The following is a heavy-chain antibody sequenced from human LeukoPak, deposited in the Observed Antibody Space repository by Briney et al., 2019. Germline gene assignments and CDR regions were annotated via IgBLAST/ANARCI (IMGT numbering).Heavy chain of an antibody. J-gene: IGHJ4*02. CDR1: GFTFSSYA. CDR2: ISGSGYST. D-gene: IGHD5-24*01. CDR3: ARRGGYNQYYFDY. V-gene: IGHV3-23*01. Sequence: PGGSLRLSCAASGFTFSSYAMSWVRQAPGKGLEWVSAISGSGYSTYYADSVKGRFTISRDNSKNTLYPQMNSLRAEDTAVYYCARRGGYNQYYFDYWGQGTLVTVSS.